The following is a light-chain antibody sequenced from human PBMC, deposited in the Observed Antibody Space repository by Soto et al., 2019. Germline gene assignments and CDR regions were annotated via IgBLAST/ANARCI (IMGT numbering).Light chain of an antibody. CDR2: DAY. CDR3: QQRSNWAPT. V-gene: IGKV3-11*01. J-gene: IGKJ1*01. CDR1: QSVDAY. Sequence: EIVLTQSPVTLSLSPGERATLSCRASQSVDAYLAWYQQRPGQAPRLLIFDAYNRATGIPTRFSGSGSGTDFTLTISSLEPEDFAVYYCQQRSNWAPTFGQGTKVEIK.